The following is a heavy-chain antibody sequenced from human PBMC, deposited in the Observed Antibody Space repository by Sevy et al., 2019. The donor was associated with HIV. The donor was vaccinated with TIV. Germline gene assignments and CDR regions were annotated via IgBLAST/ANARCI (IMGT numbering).Heavy chain of an antibody. J-gene: IGHJ4*02. CDR3: ARDLRFLGGIDY. CDR2: IYYSGST. Sequence: SETLSLTCTVSGGSISSGGYYWSWIRQHPGKGLEWIGYIYYSGSTYYNPSLKSRVTISVDTSKNKFSLKLSSVTAADTVVYYCARDLRFLGGIDYWGQGTLVTVSS. CDR1: GGSISSGGYY. D-gene: IGHD3-10*01. V-gene: IGHV4-31*03.